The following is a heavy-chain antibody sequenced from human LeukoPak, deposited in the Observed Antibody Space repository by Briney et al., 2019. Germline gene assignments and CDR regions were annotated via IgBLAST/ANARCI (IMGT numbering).Heavy chain of an antibody. CDR1: GFTFSSYA. CDR2: ISYDGSNK. Sequence: GGSLRLSCAASGFTFSSYAMHWVSQAPGKGLEWVAVISYDGSNKYYADSVKGRFTISRDNSKNTLYLQMNSLRAEDTAVYYCARDGSYYGGNPAYFDYWGQGTLVTVSS. D-gene: IGHD4-23*01. J-gene: IGHJ4*02. V-gene: IGHV3-30-3*01. CDR3: ARDGSYYGGNPAYFDY.